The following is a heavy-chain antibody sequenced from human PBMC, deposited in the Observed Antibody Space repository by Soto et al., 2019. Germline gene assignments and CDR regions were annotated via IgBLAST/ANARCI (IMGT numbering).Heavy chain of an antibody. V-gene: IGHV3-23*05. J-gene: IGHJ4*02. D-gene: IGHD2-21*01. CDR3: ARRDCGSGTNCEFGAPAFAY. CDR1: GFTFSNYD. Sequence: EVQLLESGGGSVQPGGSLRLSCAASGFTFSNYDMSWVRQAPGEGLEWVSANDSSGSKTYYADSVKGPVTISRDNPKNTLYLQMSSLSAADTAVYYCARRDCGSGTNCEFGAPAFAYWGQGNLVTVTS. CDR2: NDSSGSKT.